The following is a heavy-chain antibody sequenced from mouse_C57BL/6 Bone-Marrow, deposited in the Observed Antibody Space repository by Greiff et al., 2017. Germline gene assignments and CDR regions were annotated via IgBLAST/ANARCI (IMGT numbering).Heavy chain of an antibody. V-gene: IGHV5-6*01. CDR2: ISSGGSYT. Sequence: EVHLVESGGDLVKPGGSLKLSCAASGFTFSSYGMSWVRQTPDKRLEWVATISSGGSYTYYPDSVKGRFTISRDNAKNTLYLQMSSLKSEDTAMYYCARHPLLPYYFDDWGQGTTLTVSS. J-gene: IGHJ2*01. D-gene: IGHD1-1*01. CDR3: ARHPLLPYYFDD. CDR1: GFTFSSYG.